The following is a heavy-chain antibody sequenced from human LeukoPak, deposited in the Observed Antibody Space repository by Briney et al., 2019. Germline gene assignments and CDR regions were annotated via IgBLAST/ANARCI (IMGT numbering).Heavy chain of an antibody. J-gene: IGHJ4*02. CDR2: ISSNGGST. V-gene: IGHV3-64D*09. Sequence: PGGSLRLSCSASGFTFSSYAVHWVRQAPGKGLEYVSAISSNGGSTYYADSVKGRFTISRDNSKNTLYLQMSSLRAEDTAVYYCVKDLDPTLLWFGEFLDYWGQGTLVTVSS. CDR3: VKDLDPTLLWFGEFLDY. CDR1: GFTFSSYA. D-gene: IGHD3-10*01.